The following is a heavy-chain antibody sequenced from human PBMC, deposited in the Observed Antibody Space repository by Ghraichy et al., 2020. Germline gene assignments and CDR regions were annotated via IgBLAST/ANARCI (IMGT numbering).Heavy chain of an antibody. CDR1: GGSFSGYY. CDR2: INHSGST. V-gene: IGHV4-34*01. J-gene: IGHJ4*02. Sequence: SETLSLTCAVYGGSFSGYYWSWIRQPPGKGLEWIGEINHSGSTNYNPSLKSRVTISVDTSKNQFSLKLSSVTAADTAVYYCARGGSGRIAARPVYFDYWGQGTLVTVSS. CDR3: ARGGSGRIAARPVYFDY. D-gene: IGHD6-6*01.